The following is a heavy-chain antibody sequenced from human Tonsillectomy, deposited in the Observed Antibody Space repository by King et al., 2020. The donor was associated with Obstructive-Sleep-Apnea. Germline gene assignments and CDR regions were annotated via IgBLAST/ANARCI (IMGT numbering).Heavy chain of an antibody. V-gene: IGHV4-59*03. CDR2: IYYSGST. CDR3: ANNLSPTD. J-gene: IGHJ4*02. Sequence: VQLQESGPGLVKPSATLSLTCTVSGGSISTYYWSWIRQPPGKGLEWIGYIYYSGSTNYNPSLKSRVTISVDTSKNQFSLKLSSVTAADTAVYYCANNLSPTDWGQGTLVTVSS. D-gene: IGHD1/OR15-1a*01. CDR1: GGSISTYY.